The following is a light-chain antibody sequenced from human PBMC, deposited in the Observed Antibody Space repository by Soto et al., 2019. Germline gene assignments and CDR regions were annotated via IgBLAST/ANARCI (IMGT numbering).Light chain of an antibody. Sequence: DFVMTQSPDSLAVSLGERATINCKSSQSVLCSDNNSYLAWYQHKPGQSPTLLIHWASIRESGIPDRFSGSGSGTDFTLTINNLQPEDVAVYYCQQYYSSPLTFGGGTKVEI. CDR1: QSVLCSDNNSY. V-gene: IGKV4-1*01. J-gene: IGKJ4*01. CDR3: QQYYSSPLT. CDR2: WAS.